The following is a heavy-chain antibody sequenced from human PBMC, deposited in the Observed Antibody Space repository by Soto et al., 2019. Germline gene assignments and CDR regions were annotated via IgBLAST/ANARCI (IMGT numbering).Heavy chain of an antibody. J-gene: IGHJ4*02. CDR2: ISGSGGST. CDR1: GFTFSSYA. CDR3: AKGGELDYYDSSGYYSY. Sequence: GGSLRLSCAASGFTFSSYAMSWVRQAPGKGLEWVSAISGSGGSTYYADSVKGRFTISRDNSKNTLYLQMNSLRAEDTAVYYCAKGGELDYYDSSGYYSYWGQGTLVTVS. D-gene: IGHD3-22*01. V-gene: IGHV3-23*01.